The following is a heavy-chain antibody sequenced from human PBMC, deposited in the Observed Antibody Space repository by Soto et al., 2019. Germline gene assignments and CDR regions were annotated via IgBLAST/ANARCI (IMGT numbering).Heavy chain of an antibody. D-gene: IGHD3-16*01. J-gene: IGHJ4*02. CDR1: GFKFSNYA. CDR2: ISATGGGT. Sequence: GGPLRLSCAASGFKFSNYAMSWVRQAPGKGLEWVSLISATGGGTYYADSVKGRFTISRDNSHNTLYLQVHSLTAEDTAVYYCAKDRRAGGNSAFYFDFWGQGAQVTVSS. CDR3: AKDRRAGGNSAFYFDF. V-gene: IGHV3-23*01.